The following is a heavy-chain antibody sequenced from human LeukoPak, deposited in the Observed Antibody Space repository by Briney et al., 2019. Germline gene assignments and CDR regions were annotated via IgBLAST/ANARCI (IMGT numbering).Heavy chain of an antibody. Sequence: SETLSLTCAVYGGSFSGYYWSWIRQPPGKGLEWIGEINHSGSTNYNPSLKSRVTISVDTSKNQFSLKLSSVTAADTAVYYCAREGGKSYYILGGLLPFDYWGQGTLVTVSS. CDR1: GGSFSGYY. CDR3: AREGGKSYYILGGLLPFDY. CDR2: INHSGST. V-gene: IGHV4-34*01. D-gene: IGHD1-26*01. J-gene: IGHJ4*02.